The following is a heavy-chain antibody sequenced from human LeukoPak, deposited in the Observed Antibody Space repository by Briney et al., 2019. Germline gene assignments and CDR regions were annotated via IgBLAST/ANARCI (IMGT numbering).Heavy chain of an antibody. CDR3: AKGGLRLYFGQFHY. J-gene: IGHJ4*02. CDR2: ISWNGGII. Sequence: PGGSLRLSCAASGFTFDNYAMHWVRKVPGKALEWVSGISWNGGIIGYADSVKGRFTISRDSAKNSLYLQMNSLRVEDTALYYCAKGGLRLYFGQFHYWGQGTLVTVSS. D-gene: IGHD3-10*01. CDR1: GFTFDNYA. V-gene: IGHV3-9*01.